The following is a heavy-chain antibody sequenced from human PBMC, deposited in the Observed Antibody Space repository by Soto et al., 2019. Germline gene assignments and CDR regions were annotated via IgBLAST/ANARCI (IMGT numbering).Heavy chain of an antibody. CDR1: GFSFRDYD. Sequence: EVQLVESGGGSVQPGESLRLSCAASGFSFRDYDMHWVRQRKGKGLEWVSALGAARDPYYVGSVKGRFSVSRDNAQNSSFLQMNNLGVDDTALYFCARAYLGRLPRRADYYYAMDVWGRGTTVTVPS. D-gene: IGHD1-26*01. V-gene: IGHV3-13*05. J-gene: IGHJ6*02. CDR2: LGAARDP. CDR3: ARAYLGRLPRRADYYYAMDV.